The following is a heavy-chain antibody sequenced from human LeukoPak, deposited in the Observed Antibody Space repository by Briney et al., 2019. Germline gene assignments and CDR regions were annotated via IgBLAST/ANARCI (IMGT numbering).Heavy chain of an antibody. J-gene: IGHJ4*02. Sequence: VASVKVSCKASGYTFTSYGISWVRQAPGQGLEWMGWISGYNGNTNYAQNLQGRVTMTTDTSTRTGYMEVRSLRSDDTAVYYCARAASNSSSPVYWGQGTLVTVSS. CDR2: ISGYNGNT. D-gene: IGHD6-6*01. CDR3: ARAASNSSSPVY. V-gene: IGHV1-18*01. CDR1: GYTFTSYG.